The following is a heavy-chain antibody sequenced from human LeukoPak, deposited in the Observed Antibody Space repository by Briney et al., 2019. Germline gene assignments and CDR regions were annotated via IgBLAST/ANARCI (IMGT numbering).Heavy chain of an antibody. V-gene: IGHV3-48*01. D-gene: IGHD6-6*01. J-gene: IGHJ3*02. CDR1: GFTFTTYS. Sequence: GGPLRLSCAASGFTFTTYSMTWVRQAPGKGLEWVSYISSSSITMYYADSLKGRFTISRDNAKNSLYLQMNSLRVEDTAVYYCAREYSSSSGRAFDIWGQGTMVTVSS. CDR2: ISSSSITM. CDR3: AREYSSSSGRAFDI.